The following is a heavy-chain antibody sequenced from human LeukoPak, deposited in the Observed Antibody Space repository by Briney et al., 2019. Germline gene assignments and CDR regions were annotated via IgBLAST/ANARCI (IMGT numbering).Heavy chain of an antibody. D-gene: IGHD3-10*01. CDR3: ARDKLAATMVRDFDY. CDR1: GFTFSSYS. Sequence: GGSLRLSCAASGFTFSSYSMNWVRQAPGKGLEWVSSISSSSSYIYYADSVKGRFTISRDNAKNSLYLQMNSLRAEDTAVYYCARDKLAATMVRDFDYWGQGTLVTVSS. J-gene: IGHJ4*02. CDR2: ISSSSSYI. V-gene: IGHV3-21*01.